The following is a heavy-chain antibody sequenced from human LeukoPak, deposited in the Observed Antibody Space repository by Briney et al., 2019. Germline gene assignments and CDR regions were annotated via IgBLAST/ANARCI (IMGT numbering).Heavy chain of an antibody. D-gene: IGHD1-26*01. J-gene: IGHJ4*02. CDR1: GFSVGNNY. V-gene: IGHV3-53*01. CDR2: IYSGGST. CDR3: AKGYELLFDY. Sequence: GGSLRLSCTASGFSVGNNYMSWVRQAPGKGLEWVSVIYSGGSTYYADSVKGRLTISRDNSKNTLYLQMNSLRAEDTAVYYCAKGYELLFDYWGQGTLVTVSS.